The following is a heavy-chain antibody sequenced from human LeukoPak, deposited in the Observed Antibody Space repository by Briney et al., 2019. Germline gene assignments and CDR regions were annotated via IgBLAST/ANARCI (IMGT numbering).Heavy chain of an antibody. CDR2: FDPEDGET. CDR3: ATGFYYYDSSGYYQFDY. CDR1: GYTLTELS. D-gene: IGHD3-22*01. V-gene: IGHV1-24*01. J-gene: IGHJ4*02. Sequence: ASVKVSCKVSGYTLTELSMHWVRQAPGKGLEWMGGFDPEDGETIYAQKFQGGVTMTEDTSTDTAYMELSSLRSEDTAVYYCATGFYYYDSSGYYQFDYWGQGTLVTVSS.